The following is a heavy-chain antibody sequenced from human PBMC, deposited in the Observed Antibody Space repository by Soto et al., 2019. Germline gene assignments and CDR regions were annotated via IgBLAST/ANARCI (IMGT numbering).Heavy chain of an antibody. D-gene: IGHD6-13*01. CDR3: ARQGMAAAGTDPNYYYYGMDV. CDR1: GYEFTKYW. V-gene: IGHV5-10-1*01. J-gene: IGHJ6*02. Sequence: PGESLKISCKGSGYEFTKYWINWVRQIPGRGLEWMGRIDPSDSYTDYSPSFRGHVTVSADTSINTAYLQWSSLKASDTAMYYCARQGMAAAGTDPNYYYYGMDVWGQGTTVTVSS. CDR2: IDPSDSYT.